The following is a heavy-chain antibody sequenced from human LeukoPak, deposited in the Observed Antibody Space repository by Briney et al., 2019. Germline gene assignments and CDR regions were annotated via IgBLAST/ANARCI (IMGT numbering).Heavy chain of an antibody. CDR2: ISGSGGTT. D-gene: IGHD4-23*01. Sequence: PGGSLRLSCAASGFTFSSYGMNWVRQAPGKGLGWVSGISGSGGTTYYADSVKGRFTISRDNSKNTLYLQINNLRAEDTAVYYCARVLGYGGIIYWYFDLWGRGTLVTVSS. CDR1: GFTFSSYG. J-gene: IGHJ2*01. V-gene: IGHV3-23*01. CDR3: ARVLGYGGIIYWYFDL.